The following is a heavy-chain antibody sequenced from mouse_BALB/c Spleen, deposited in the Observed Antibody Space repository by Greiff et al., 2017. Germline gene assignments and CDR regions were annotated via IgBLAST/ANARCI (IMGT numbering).Heavy chain of an antibody. CDR1: GYTFTSYY. V-gene: IGHV1S81*02. Sequence: QVHVKQSGAELVKPGASVKLSCKASGYTFTSYYMYWVKQRPGQGLEWIGEINPSNGGTNFNEKFKSKATLTVDKSSSTAYMQLSSLTSEDSAVYYCTRLGGYPYAMDYWGQGTSVTVSS. CDR2: INPSNGGT. CDR3: TRLGGYPYAMDY. J-gene: IGHJ4*01. D-gene: IGHD2-2*01.